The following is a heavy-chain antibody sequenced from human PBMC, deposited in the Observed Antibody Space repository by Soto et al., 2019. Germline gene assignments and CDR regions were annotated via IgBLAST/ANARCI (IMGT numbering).Heavy chain of an antibody. Sequence: PGGSLRLSCAASGFTFSSYAMSWVRQAPGKGLEWVSAISGSGGSTYYADSVKGRFTISRDNSKNTLYLQMNSLRAEDTAVYYCARDRAKLGGNSAYYYGMDVWGQGTTVTVSS. D-gene: IGHD2-21*02. J-gene: IGHJ6*02. CDR1: GFTFSSYA. CDR3: ARDRAKLGGNSAYYYGMDV. CDR2: ISGSGGST. V-gene: IGHV3-23*01.